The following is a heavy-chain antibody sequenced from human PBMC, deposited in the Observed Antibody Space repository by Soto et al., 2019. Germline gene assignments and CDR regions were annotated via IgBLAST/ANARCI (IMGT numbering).Heavy chain of an antibody. D-gene: IGHD2-15*01. CDR1: GFTFSTYW. V-gene: IGHV3-7*02. Sequence: GGSLRLSCAASGFTFSTYWMTWVRQVPGKGLERVANIKQDGSDKYYVDSVKGRFTISRDNAKNSLHQKMNSLRAEDTAVYYCARHLCSGGSGLFDYWGQGT. CDR3: ARHLCSGGSGLFDY. J-gene: IGHJ4*02. CDR2: IKQDGSDK.